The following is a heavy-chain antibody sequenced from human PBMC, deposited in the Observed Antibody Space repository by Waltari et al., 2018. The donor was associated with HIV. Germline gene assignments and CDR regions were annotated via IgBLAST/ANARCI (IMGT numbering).Heavy chain of an antibody. J-gene: IGHJ6*02. Sequence: EVQLVQSGAEVKKPGESLKISCKGSGYSFTSYWIGWVRQMPGKGLEWMGIIWPGDADTRYSPSFQGQVTISSDKSISTAYLQWSSLKASDTAMYYCARIRAVNSSPYGMDVWGQGTTVTVSS. CDR1: GYSFTSYW. CDR3: ARIRAVNSSPYGMDV. CDR2: IWPGDADT. V-gene: IGHV5-51*01. D-gene: IGHD6-13*01.